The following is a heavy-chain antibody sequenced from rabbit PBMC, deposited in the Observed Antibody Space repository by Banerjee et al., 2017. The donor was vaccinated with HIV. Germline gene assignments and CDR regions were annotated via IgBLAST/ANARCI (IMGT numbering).Heavy chain of an antibody. CDR1: GFDFSSYY. V-gene: IGHV1S7*01. D-gene: IGHD1-1*01. CDR3: ARSRAYGTSGAYLGAFDP. J-gene: IGHJ2*01. Sequence: QLKETGGGLVQPGGSLTLSCKASGFDFSSYYMSCVRQAPGKGLEWIGTIYAGKGRTYYASWVNGRFTISSDNAQNTVDLQMNSLTAVDRATYFCARSRAYGTSGAYLGAFDPWGPGTLVTVS. CDR2: IYAGKGRT.